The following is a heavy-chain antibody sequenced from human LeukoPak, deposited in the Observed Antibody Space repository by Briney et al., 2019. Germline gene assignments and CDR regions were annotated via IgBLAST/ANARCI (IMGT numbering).Heavy chain of an antibody. J-gene: IGHJ4*02. CDR2: INPSGGST. CDR3: ARGQSLGGVATISILPDY. V-gene: IGHV1-46*01. CDR1: GYTFTSYY. Sequence: ASVKVSCKASGYTFTSYYMHWVRQAPGQGLEWMGIINPSGGSTSYAQKFQGRVTMTRDMSTSTVYMELSSLRSEDTAVYYCARGQSLGGVATISILPDYWGQGTLVTVSS. D-gene: IGHD5-12*01.